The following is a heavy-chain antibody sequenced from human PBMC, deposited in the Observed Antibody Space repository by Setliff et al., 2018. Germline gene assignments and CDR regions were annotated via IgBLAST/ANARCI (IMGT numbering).Heavy chain of an antibody. Sequence: GGSLRLSCATSGFIFSSYGMHWVRQAPGKGLEWVAFIGYDGSEKYYGDSVKGRFTISRDNAKRSLYLQMNGLRADDTGVYYCVRDDADNYDAFDNWGQGTLVTVSS. D-gene: IGHD3-22*01. CDR1: GFIFSSYG. CDR3: VRDDADNYDAFDN. J-gene: IGHJ3*02. V-gene: IGHV3-30*02. CDR2: IGYDGSEK.